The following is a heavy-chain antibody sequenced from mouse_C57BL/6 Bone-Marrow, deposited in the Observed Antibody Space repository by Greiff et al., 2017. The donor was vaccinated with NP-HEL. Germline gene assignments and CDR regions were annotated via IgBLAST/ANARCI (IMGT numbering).Heavy chain of an antibody. CDR2: IYPRSGNT. Sequence: QVQLQQSGAELARPGASVKLSCKASGYTFTSYGISWVKQRTGQGLEWIGEIYPRSGNTYYNEKIKGKATLTADKSSSTAYMELRSLTSEDSAVYFCALRDAYWGQGTLVTVSA. V-gene: IGHV1-81*01. CDR1: GYTFTSYG. J-gene: IGHJ3*01. D-gene: IGHD1-1*01. CDR3: ALRDAY.